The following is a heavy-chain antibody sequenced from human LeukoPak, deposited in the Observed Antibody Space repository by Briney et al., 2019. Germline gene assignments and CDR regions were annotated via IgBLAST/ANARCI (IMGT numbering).Heavy chain of an antibody. CDR2: IYYSGST. D-gene: IGHD6-6*01. CDR1: GFTFSSYE. Sequence: GSLRLSCAASGFTFSSYEMNWVRQPPGKGLEWIGYIYYSGSTNYNPSLKSRVTISVDTSKNQFSLKLSSVTAADTAVYYCARHPYSRSNYFDYWGQGTLVTVSS. V-gene: IGHV4-59*08. J-gene: IGHJ4*02. CDR3: ARHPYSRSNYFDY.